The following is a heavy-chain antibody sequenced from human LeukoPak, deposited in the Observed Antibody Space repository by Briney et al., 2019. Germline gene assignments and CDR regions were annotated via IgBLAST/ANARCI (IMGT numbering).Heavy chain of an antibody. J-gene: IGHJ5*02. Sequence: SVKVSCKASGGTFSSYAISWVRQAPGQGLEWMGGIIPIFSTANYAQKFQGRVTITADESTSTAYMELSSLRSEDTAVYYCARGTTVTNWFDPWGQGTLVTVSS. V-gene: IGHV1-69*13. CDR1: GGTFSSYA. CDR3: ARGTTVTNWFDP. D-gene: IGHD4-11*01. CDR2: IIPIFSTA.